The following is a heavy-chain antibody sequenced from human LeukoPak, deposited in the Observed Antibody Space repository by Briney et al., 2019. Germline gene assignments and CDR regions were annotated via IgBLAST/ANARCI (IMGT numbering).Heavy chain of an antibody. CDR1: GFTFSSYS. V-gene: IGHV3-21*01. J-gene: IGHJ6*02. CDR3: ASSHRDYYGSGSYYLDYYGMDV. CDR2: ISSGSSFI. D-gene: IGHD3-10*01. Sequence: PGGSLRLSCAASGFTFSSYSMNWVRQAPGKGLEWVSSISSGSSFIYYADSVKGRFTISRDNAKNSLYLQMNSLRAEDTAVYYCASSHRDYYGSGSYYLDYYGMDVWGQGTTVTVSS.